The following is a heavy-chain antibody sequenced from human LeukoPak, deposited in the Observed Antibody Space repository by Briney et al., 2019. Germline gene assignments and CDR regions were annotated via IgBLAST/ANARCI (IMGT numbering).Heavy chain of an antibody. V-gene: IGHV6-1*01. CDR1: GDSVSSNSAA. J-gene: IGHJ5*02. D-gene: IGHD6-6*01. Sequence: SQTLSLTCAISGDSVSSNSAAWNWIRQSPSRGLEWLGRTYYRSKWYNDYAVSVKSRITINPDTSKNQFSLQLNSVTPEDTAVYYCARGWGEMKYSSSLTAPFDPWGQGTLVTVSS. CDR2: TYYRSKWYN. CDR3: ARGWGEMKYSSSLTAPFDP.